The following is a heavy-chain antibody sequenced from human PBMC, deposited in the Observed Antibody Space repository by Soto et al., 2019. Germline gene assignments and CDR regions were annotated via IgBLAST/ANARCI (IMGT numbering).Heavy chain of an antibody. CDR2: IIPIFGTA. Sequence: QVQLVQSGAEVKKPGSSVKVSRKASGGTFSSYAISWVRQAPGQGLEWMGGIIPIFGTANYAQKFQGRVTITADESTSTAYMELSSLRSEDTAVYYCARATVAGISRQGWFDPWGQGTLVTVSS. CDR3: ARATVAGISRQGWFDP. V-gene: IGHV1-69*12. J-gene: IGHJ5*02. CDR1: GGTFSSYA. D-gene: IGHD6-19*01.